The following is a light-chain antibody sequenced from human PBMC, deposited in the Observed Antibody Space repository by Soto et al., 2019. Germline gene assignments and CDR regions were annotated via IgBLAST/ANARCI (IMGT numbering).Light chain of an antibody. CDR3: QSYDSSLSVV. V-gene: IGLV1-40*01. CDR1: SSNIGAGYD. J-gene: IGLJ2*01. Sequence: QPVLTQPPSVSGAPGQRVTISCTGSSSNIGAGYDVHWYQQLPGTAPKLLIYGNSNRHSGVPDRFSGSKSGTSASLAITGLQAEDEADYYCQSYDSSLSVVFGGGTKVTVL. CDR2: GNS.